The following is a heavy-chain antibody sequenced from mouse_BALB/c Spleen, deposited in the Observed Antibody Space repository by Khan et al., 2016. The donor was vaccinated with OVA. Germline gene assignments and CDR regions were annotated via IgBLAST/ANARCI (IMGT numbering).Heavy chain of an antibody. Sequence: VQLKQSGTVLARPGASVKMSCKASGYTFTSYWMHWVKQRPGQGLEWIGDIYPGNTDTNSNQTFKGKAKLTAVTSTSTAYMELYSLTNEDSAVYYCTRRNWDVAWFAYWGQGTLVTVSA. CDR1: GYTFTSYW. D-gene: IGHD4-1*01. CDR2: IYPGNTDT. CDR3: TRRNWDVAWFAY. V-gene: IGHV1-5*01. J-gene: IGHJ3*01.